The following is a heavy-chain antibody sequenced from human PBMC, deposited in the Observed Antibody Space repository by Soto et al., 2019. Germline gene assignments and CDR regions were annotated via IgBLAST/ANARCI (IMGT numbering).Heavy chain of an antibody. V-gene: IGHV3-23*01. D-gene: IGHD2-2*01. CDR1: GFHFSIYS. CDR2: ISGSGGST. J-gene: IGHJ4*02. Sequence: PGGSLRLSCAAAGFHFSIYSMTWVRTAPGKGPEWVSSISGSGGSTYYADSAKGRFTISRDNSKNTLSLEMNSLRAEDTAVYYRARVVPAAMWLDYWGQGTLVTVSS. CDR3: ARVVPAAMWLDY.